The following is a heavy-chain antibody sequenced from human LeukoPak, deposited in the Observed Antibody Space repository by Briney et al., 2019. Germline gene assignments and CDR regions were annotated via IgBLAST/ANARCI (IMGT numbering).Heavy chain of an antibody. CDR2: IIPIFGTA. V-gene: IGHV1-69*13. J-gene: IGHJ4*02. Sequence: GASVKVSCKASGGTFSSYAISWVRQAPGQGLEWMGGIIPIFGTANYAQEFQGRVTITADESTSTAYMELSSLRSEDTAVYYCARGDTNRKQWLPKDWGQGTLVTVSS. CDR1: GGTFSSYA. CDR3: ARGDTNRKQWLPKD. D-gene: IGHD6-19*01.